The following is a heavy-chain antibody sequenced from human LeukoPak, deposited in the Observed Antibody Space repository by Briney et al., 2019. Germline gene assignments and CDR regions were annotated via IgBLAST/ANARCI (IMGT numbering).Heavy chain of an antibody. D-gene: IGHD5-24*01. CDR1: GFTLSNYN. V-gene: IGHV3-21*01. J-gene: IGHJ4*02. Sequence: GGSLRLSCVGFGFTLSNYNLNWVRQAPGKGLGWVSSISRSGGSTYYAESVKGRLTISRDNAESSVYLQVNSLRVEDTAVYYCVRGDKRDYWGQGTLVTVSS. CDR3: VRGDKRDY. CDR2: ISRSGGST.